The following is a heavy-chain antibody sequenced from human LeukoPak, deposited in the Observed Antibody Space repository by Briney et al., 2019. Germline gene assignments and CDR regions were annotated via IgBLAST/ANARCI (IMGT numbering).Heavy chain of an antibody. CDR3: ARDHYYDSTLDY. J-gene: IGHJ4*02. V-gene: IGHV3-53*01. Sequence: GGSLRLSCAASGFTVSSNYMSWVRQAPAGKGLEWVSVMYTGGSTYYADSVKGRFTISRDDAKNTLYLQMNSLRAEDTAVYYCARDHYYDSTLDYWGQGTLVTVSS. CDR1: GFTVSSNY. D-gene: IGHD3-22*01. CDR2: MYTGGST.